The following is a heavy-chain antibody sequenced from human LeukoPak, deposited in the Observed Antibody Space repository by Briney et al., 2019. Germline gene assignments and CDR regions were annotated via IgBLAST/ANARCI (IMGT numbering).Heavy chain of an antibody. J-gene: IGHJ5*02. CDR1: GFTFRNFA. V-gene: IGHV3-66*01. Sequence: GGSLRLSCSASGFTFRNFAMSWVRQAPGKGLEWVSVIYSGGSTYYADSVKGRFTISRDNSKNTLYLQMNSLRAEDTAVYYCARGIPAAWVWFDPWGQGTLVTVSS. CDR3: ARGIPAAWVWFDP. CDR2: IYSGGST. D-gene: IGHD6-13*01.